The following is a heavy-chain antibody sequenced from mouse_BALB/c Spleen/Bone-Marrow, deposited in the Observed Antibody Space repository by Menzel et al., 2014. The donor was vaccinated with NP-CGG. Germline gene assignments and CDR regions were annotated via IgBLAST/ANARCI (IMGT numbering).Heavy chain of an antibody. CDR1: GYTFTNYW. V-gene: IGHV1S22*01. D-gene: IGHD1-3*01. Sequence: LQQPGSELVRPGASMKLSCKASGYTFTNYWIHWVKQRPGQGLEWIGNVYPGRGSINSDEKFKTKATLTVDTSSSTAYMHLNSLTSEDSAVYYCARRLRGYYAMDYWGQGTSVTVSS. J-gene: IGHJ4*01. CDR3: ARRLRGYYAMDY. CDR2: VYPGRGSI.